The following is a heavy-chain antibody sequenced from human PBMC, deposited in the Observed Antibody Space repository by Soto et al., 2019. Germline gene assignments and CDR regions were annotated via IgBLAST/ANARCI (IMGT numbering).Heavy chain of an antibody. J-gene: IGHJ4*02. CDR2: INHSGST. Sequence: SETLSLTCAVYGGSFSGYYWSWIRQPPGTGLEWIGEINHSGSTNYNPSLKSRVTISVDTSKNQFSLKLTSVTAADTAVYYCARDKITGLLDYWGQGTLVTVSS. V-gene: IGHV4-34*01. CDR1: GGSFSGYY. D-gene: IGHD2-8*02. CDR3: ARDKITGLLDY.